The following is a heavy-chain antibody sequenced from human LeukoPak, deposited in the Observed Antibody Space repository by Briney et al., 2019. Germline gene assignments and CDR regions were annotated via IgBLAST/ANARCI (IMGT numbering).Heavy chain of an antibody. J-gene: IGHJ1*01. CDR2: IYYSGRT. Sequence: SETLSLTCSVSGDSVSRSDSYWDWIRQPPGKGLEWIGTIYYSGRTYYSPSLKSRVTLSVDPSNNQFSLNLRSVTAADTAVYYCARRRYYDGSGYLEWGQGTLLSVSS. D-gene: IGHD3-22*01. V-gene: IGHV4-39*01. CDR1: GDSVSRSDSY. CDR3: ARRRYYDGSGYLE.